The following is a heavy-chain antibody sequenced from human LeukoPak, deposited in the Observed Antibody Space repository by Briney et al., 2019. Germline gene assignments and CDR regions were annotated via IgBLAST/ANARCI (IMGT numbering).Heavy chain of an antibody. J-gene: IGHJ6*03. D-gene: IGHD5-24*01. CDR1: GGSISSYY. Sequence: RSSETLSLTCTVSGGSISSYYWSWIRQPPGKGLEWIGYIYYSGSTNYNPSLKSRVTISVDTSKNQFSLKLSSVTAADTAVYYCARGRVEYYYYYMDVWGKGTTVTISS. CDR2: IYYSGST. CDR3: ARGRVEYYYYYMDV. V-gene: IGHV4-59*01.